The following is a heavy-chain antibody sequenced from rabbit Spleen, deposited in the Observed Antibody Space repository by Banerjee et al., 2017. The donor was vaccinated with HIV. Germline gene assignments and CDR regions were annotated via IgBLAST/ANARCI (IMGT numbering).Heavy chain of an antibody. CDR1: GFSFSGSYY. CDR3: ARDGGSGWNFNL. V-gene: IGHV1S45*01. CDR2: IAAGSSDNT. D-gene: IGHD1-1*01. J-gene: IGHJ4*01. Sequence: QEQLEESGGDLVKPEASLTLTCTASGFSFSGSYYMCWVRQAPGKGLELIACIAAGSSDNTYYASWAKGRFTISKTSSTTVTLQMTSLTAADTATYFCARDGGSGWNFNLWGPGTLVTVS.